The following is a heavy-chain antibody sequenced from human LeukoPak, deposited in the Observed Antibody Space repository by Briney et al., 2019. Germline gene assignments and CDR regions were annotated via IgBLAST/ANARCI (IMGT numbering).Heavy chain of an antibody. CDR1: GFTFDDYA. J-gene: IGHJ3*02. V-gene: IGHV3-74*01. Sequence: GGSLRLSCAASGFTFDDYAMHWVRQAPGKGLVWVSRINSDGSSTTYADPVKGRFTISRDSAKNTLYLQMNSLRAEDTAVYYCARATSNAFDIWGQGTMVTVSS. CDR2: INSDGSST. CDR3: ARATSNAFDI.